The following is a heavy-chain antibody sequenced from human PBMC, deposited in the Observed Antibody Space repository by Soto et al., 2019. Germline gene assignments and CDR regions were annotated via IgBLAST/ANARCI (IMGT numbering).Heavy chain of an antibody. Sequence: EVQLVESGGGLVKPGGSLRLSCAASGFTFSSYSMNWVRQAPGKGLEWVSSISSSSSYIYCADSVKGRFTISRDNAKNSLYLQMNSLRAEDTAVYYCARDFGTVNSSYWGQGTLVTVSS. CDR2: ISSSSSYI. J-gene: IGHJ4*02. V-gene: IGHV3-21*01. CDR1: GFTFSSYS. D-gene: IGHD4-17*01. CDR3: ARDFGTVNSSY.